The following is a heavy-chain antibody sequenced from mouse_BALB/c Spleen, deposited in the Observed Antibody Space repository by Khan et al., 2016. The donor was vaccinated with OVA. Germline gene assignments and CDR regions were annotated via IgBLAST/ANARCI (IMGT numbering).Heavy chain of an antibody. CDR2: IYSGVGST. CDR1: GYTFTSYD. J-gene: IGHJ2*01. D-gene: IGHD4-1*01. V-gene: IGHV1S56*01. CDR3: ARRNGDGYYFDY. Sequence: VQLQESGPELVKPGALVKISCKVSGYTFTSYDIKWVKQRPGQGLEWIGWIYSGVGSTKYNENFKEKATLTVAKSSSTAHMQVSSMISENSSVYFCARRNGDGYYFDYWGQGTTLTVSS.